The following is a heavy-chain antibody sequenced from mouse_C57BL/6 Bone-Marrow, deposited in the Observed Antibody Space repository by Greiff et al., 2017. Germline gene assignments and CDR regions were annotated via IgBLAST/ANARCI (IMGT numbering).Heavy chain of an antibody. J-gene: IGHJ2*01. Sequence: VQLQQSGAELVRPGASVKLSCTASGFNIKDDYMHWVKQRPEQGLEWIGWIDPENGDTEYASKFQGKATITADTSSNTAYLQLSSLTSEDTAVYYCATSVGYGNPYYFDYWGQGTTLTVSS. D-gene: IGHD2-1*01. CDR3: ATSVGYGNPYYFDY. V-gene: IGHV14-4*01. CDR2: IDPENGDT. CDR1: GFNIKDDY.